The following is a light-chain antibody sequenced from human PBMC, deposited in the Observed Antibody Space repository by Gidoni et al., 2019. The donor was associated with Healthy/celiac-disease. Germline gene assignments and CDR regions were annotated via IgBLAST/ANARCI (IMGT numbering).Light chain of an antibody. CDR1: QSVSSY. J-gene: IGKJ3*01. CDR3: QQRSNWLFT. Sequence: EIVLTQSPATLSLSPGERATLSRRASQSVSSYLAWYQQKPGQAPRLLIYDASNRATGIPARFSGSGSGTDFTLTISSLEPEDFAVYYCQQRSNWLFTFGPGTKVDIK. CDR2: DAS. V-gene: IGKV3-11*01.